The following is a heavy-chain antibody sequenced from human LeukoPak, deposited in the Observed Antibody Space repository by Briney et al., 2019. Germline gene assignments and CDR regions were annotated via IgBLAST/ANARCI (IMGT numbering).Heavy chain of an antibody. D-gene: IGHD1-26*01. CDR1: GFTFSSHS. CDR3: AKGGKWDVTPFDY. J-gene: IGHJ4*02. V-gene: IGHV3-48*01. CDR2: ISSSSSTI. Sequence: GGSLRLSCAASGFTFSSHSMNWVRQAPGKGLEWVSYISSSSSTIYYADFVKGRFTISRDISKNTLYLQVNSLRAEDTAVYYCAKGGKWDVTPFDYWGQGTLVTVSS.